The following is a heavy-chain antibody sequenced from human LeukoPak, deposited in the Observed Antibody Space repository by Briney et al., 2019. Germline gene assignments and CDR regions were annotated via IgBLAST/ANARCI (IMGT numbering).Heavy chain of an antibody. D-gene: IGHD5-24*01. Sequence: SETLSLTCTVSGGSISSSSYYWGWIRQPPGKGLEWIGSIYYSGSTYYNPSLKSRVTISVDTSKNQFSLKLSSVTAADTAVYYCARHVLKVTLRDGYPGPVGFWGQGTLVTVSS. CDR2: IYYSGST. V-gene: IGHV4-39*01. CDR1: GGSISSSSYY. CDR3: ARHVLKVTLRDGYPGPVGF. J-gene: IGHJ4*02.